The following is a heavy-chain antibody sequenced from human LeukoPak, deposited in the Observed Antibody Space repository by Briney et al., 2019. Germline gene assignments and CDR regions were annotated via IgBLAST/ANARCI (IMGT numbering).Heavy chain of an antibody. CDR1: GFTFSDYA. V-gene: IGHV3-23*01. J-gene: IGHJ4*02. CDR3: ARHDSFIPF. Sequence: PGGSLRLSCVASGFTFSDYAMNWVRQAPGKGLEWVSGISDSGGSTYYTDSVKGRCTISRDNSKKTVSLQMNNLRAEDTAVYFCARHDSFIPFWGQGTLVTVTS. D-gene: IGHD3-16*02. CDR2: ISDSGGST.